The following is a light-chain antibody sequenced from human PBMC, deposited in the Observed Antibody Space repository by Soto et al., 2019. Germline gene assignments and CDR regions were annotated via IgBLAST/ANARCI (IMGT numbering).Light chain of an antibody. CDR2: DVS. V-gene: IGKV3-11*01. CDR1: QNISSY. J-gene: IGKJ1*01. Sequence: IVLTQSPATLSLSPGKRATLYCRASQNISSYLIWYQHKPGQAPRLLIYDVSNRATGIPARFSGSGSGTAVLLTISSLEPEDFAVYYCQQRSHWPRTFGQGTKVEIK. CDR3: QQRSHWPRT.